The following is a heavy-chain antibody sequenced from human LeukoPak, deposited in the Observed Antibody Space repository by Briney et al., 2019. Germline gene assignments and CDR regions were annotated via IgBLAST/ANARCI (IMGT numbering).Heavy chain of an antibody. CDR3: ARGRDRSSSWYHDY. D-gene: IGHD6-13*01. CDR1: GYTFTSYG. CDR2: ISAYNGNT. V-gene: IGHV1-18*01. Sequence: GASVKVSCKASGYTFTSYGVSWVRQAPGQGLEWMGWISAYNGNTNYAQKLQGRVTMTTDTSTSTAYMELRSLRSDDTAVYYCARGRDRSSSWYHDYWGQGTLVTVSS. J-gene: IGHJ4*02.